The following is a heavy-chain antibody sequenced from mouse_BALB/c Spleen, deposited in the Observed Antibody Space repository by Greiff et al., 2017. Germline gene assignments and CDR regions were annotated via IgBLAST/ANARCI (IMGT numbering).Heavy chain of an antibody. V-gene: IGHV2-2*02. CDR1: GFSLTSYG. Sequence: QVQLKQSGPGLVQPSQSLSITCTVSGFSLTSYGVHWVRQSPGKGLEWLGVIWSGGSTDYNAAFISRLSISKDNSKSQVFFKMNSLQANDTAIYYCATPYDYLYAMDYWGQGTSVTVSS. D-gene: IGHD2-4*01. J-gene: IGHJ4*01. CDR3: ATPYDYLYAMDY. CDR2: IWSGGST.